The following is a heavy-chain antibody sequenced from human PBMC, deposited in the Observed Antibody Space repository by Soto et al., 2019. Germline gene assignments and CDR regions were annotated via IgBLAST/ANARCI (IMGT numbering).Heavy chain of an antibody. V-gene: IGHV1-3*01. CDR3: ARGFGGARTYFDY. D-gene: IGHD3-3*01. CDR1: GYTFTSYG. Sequence: GASVKVSCKASGYTFTSYGMHWVRQAPGQRLEWMGWINAGNGNTKYSQKFQGRVTITRDTSASTAYMELSSLRSEDTAVYYCARGFGGARTYFDYWGQGTLVTVSS. J-gene: IGHJ4*02. CDR2: INAGNGNT.